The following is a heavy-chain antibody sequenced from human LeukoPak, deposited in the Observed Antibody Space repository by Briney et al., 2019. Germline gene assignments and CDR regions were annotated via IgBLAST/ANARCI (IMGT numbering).Heavy chain of an antibody. CDR2: ISSDGSNK. CDR3: AKDLTTVTTQGDY. CDR1: GFTFSSYA. Sequence: GGSLRLSCAASGFTFSSYAMHWVRQAPGKGLEWVAVISSDGSNKYYTDSVKGRFTISRDNSKNTLYLQMNSLRAEDTAVYYCAKDLTTVTTQGDYWGQGALVTVSS. D-gene: IGHD4-17*01. V-gene: IGHV3-30*04. J-gene: IGHJ4*02.